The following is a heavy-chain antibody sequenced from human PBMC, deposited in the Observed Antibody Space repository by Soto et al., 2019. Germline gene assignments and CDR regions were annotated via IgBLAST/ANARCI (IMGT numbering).Heavy chain of an antibody. Sequence: QVQLVESGGGVVQPGRSLRLSCAASGFTFSKFAMHWVRQAPGKGLEWVAVISNDGRKIYYVDSVKGRFTITRDNYNNTLFLQMDSLRLEDTAGYYCGKERSGYSGCYTSYFDCWGQGTLVTVSS. D-gene: IGHD1-26*01. CDR2: ISNDGRKI. CDR1: GFTFSKFA. CDR3: GKERSGYSGCYTSYFDC. V-gene: IGHV3-30*18. J-gene: IGHJ4*02.